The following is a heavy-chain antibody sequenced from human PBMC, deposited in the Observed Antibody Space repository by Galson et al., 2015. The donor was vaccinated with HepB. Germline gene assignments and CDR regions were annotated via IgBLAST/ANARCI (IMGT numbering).Heavy chain of an antibody. V-gene: IGHV1-69*04. CDR2: IIPILGIV. Sequence: SVKVSCKASGGTFSSYTISWVRQAPGQGLEWMGRIIPILGIVNCAQKFQGRVTITADKSTSTAYMELSSLRSEDTAVYYCARDLVDGSYYGSGSYFDYWGQGTLVTVSS. J-gene: IGHJ4*02. D-gene: IGHD3-10*01. CDR3: ARDLVDGSYYGSGSYFDY. CDR1: GGTFSSYT.